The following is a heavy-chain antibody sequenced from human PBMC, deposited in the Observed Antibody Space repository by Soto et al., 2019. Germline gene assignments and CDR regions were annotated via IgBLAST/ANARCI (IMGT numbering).Heavy chain of an antibody. V-gene: IGHV1-8*01. J-gene: IGHJ6*02. D-gene: IGHD1-1*01. Sequence: ASVNVYCPASGYTFTRYDINWVRQATGQGLEWVGWMNPNSGNTGYAQKFQGRVTMTRNTSISTAYMELSSLRSEDTAVYYCARVRRVQDELASSGMDGWGQGITVTV. CDR3: ARVRRVQDELASSGMDG. CDR1: GYTFTRYD. CDR2: MNPNSGNT.